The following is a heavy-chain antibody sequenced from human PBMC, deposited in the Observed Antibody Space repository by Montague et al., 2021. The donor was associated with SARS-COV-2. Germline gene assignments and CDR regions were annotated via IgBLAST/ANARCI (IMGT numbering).Heavy chain of an antibody. CDR2: INHSGSA. D-gene: IGHD3-10*01. Sequence: SETLSLTCAVYGGSFSGYYWSWIRHPPGKGLEWIGEINHSGSANYNPSLKSRVPISVDTSKNQFSLKLSSVTAAATAVYYCARVRYYGSGTSLGMDVWGQGTTVTVSS. V-gene: IGHV4-34*01. J-gene: IGHJ6*02. CDR1: GGSFSGYY. CDR3: ARVRYYGSGTSLGMDV.